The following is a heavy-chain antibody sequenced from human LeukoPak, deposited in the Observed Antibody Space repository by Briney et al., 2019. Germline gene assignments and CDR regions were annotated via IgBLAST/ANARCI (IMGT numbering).Heavy chain of an antibody. CDR3: ARLPGSSGWTYLDY. V-gene: IGHV4-39*01. CDR2: IYYSGST. J-gene: IGHJ4*02. Sequence: PSETLSRTCTVSGGSISSSSYYWGWIRQPPGKGLEWIGSIYYSGSTYYNPSLKSRVTISVDTSKNQFSLKLSSVTAADTAVYYCARLPGSSGWTYLDYSGQGTLVTVSS. CDR1: GGSISSSSYY. D-gene: IGHD6-19*01.